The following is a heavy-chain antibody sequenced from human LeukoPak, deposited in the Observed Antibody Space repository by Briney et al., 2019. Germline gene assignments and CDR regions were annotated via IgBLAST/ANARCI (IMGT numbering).Heavy chain of an antibody. CDR1: GFPFRDYQ. CDR3: ARARYCSSSTCYGPEDDAFDI. J-gene: IGHJ3*02. D-gene: IGHD2-2*01. CDR2: LSSNCSTI. Sequence: GSLELPCAASGFPFRDYQMSWIRPGPGKGLEGVSYLSSNCSTIYYADSVKGRFTISRDNAKNSLYLQMNSLRAEDTAVYYCARARYCSSSTCYGPEDDAFDIWGQGTMVTVSS. V-gene: IGHV3-11*01.